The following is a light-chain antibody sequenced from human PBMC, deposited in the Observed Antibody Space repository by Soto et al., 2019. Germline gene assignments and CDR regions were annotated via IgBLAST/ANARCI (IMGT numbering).Light chain of an antibody. Sequence: QSVLTQPPSVSGAPGQRVTISCTGSSSNIGAGYDVHWYQQLPGTAPKLLIYGNSNRPSGVPDRFSGSKSGTPASLAITGVQAEDEGGYYCQSYDSSLSGSRVFGGGTKLTVL. CDR1: SSNIGAGYD. J-gene: IGLJ3*02. V-gene: IGLV1-40*01. CDR2: GNS. CDR3: QSYDSSLSGSRV.